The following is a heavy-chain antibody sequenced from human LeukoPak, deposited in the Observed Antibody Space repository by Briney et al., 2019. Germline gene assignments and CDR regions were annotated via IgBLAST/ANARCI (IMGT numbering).Heavy chain of an antibody. CDR3: AKAPLGPWTAFDI. CDR1: GFTVSSSY. J-gene: IGHJ3*02. CDR2: IFSGGST. D-gene: IGHD3/OR15-3a*01. V-gene: IGHV3-53*01. Sequence: GGSLRLSCAASGFTVSSSYMTWVRQAPGKGLEWVSGIFSGGSTHYADSVRGRFTISRDNSKNTLYLQMNSLRAEGTAVYYCAKAPLGPWTAFDIWGQGTMVTVSS.